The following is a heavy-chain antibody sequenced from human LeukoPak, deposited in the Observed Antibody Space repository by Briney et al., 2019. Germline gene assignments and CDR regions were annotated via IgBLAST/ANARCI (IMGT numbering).Heavy chain of an antibody. V-gene: IGHV4-38-2*01. CDR2: IYHSGST. Sequence: SETLSLTCAVSGYSISSGYYWGWIRQPPGKGLEWIGSIYHSGSTYYNPSLKSRVTISVDTSKNQLSLKLSSVTAADTAVYYCARTYSSSSSDFDYWGQGTLVTVSS. CDR3: ARTYSSSSSDFDY. D-gene: IGHD6-6*01. CDR1: GYSISSGYY. J-gene: IGHJ4*02.